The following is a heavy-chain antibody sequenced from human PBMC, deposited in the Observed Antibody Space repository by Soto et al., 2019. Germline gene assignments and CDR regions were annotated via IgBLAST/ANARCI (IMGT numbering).Heavy chain of an antibody. CDR1: GFSFSNYG. CDR3: ARDSIESTADFDY. CDR2: IWHDGSIK. D-gene: IGHD1-1*01. Sequence: GGSLRLSCAASGFSFSNYGMHWVRQAPGKGLEWVSVIWHDGSIKYYADSVKGRFTISRDNPKDTLYLQMHSLRAEDSAVYYCARDSIESTADFDYWGQGTQVTVSS. J-gene: IGHJ4*02. V-gene: IGHV3-33*01.